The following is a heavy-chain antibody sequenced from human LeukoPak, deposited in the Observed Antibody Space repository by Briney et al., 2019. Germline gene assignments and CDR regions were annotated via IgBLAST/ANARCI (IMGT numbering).Heavy chain of an antibody. Sequence: GGSLTLSCAASGFTFSSYAMSWVRQAPGKGLEWVSAISGSGGSTYYADAVKGRFTISRDNSKNTLYLQMNSLRAEDTAVYYCARGRGADAFDIWGQGTMVTVSS. CDR1: GFTFSSYA. D-gene: IGHD3-10*01. CDR2: ISGSGGST. J-gene: IGHJ3*02. CDR3: ARGRGADAFDI. V-gene: IGHV3-23*01.